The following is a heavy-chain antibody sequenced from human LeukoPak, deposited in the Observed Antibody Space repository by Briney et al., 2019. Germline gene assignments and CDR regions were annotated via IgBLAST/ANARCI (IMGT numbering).Heavy chain of an antibody. CDR1: GFIFSSYA. V-gene: IGHV3-23*01. J-gene: IGHJ4*02. Sequence: TGGSLRLSCAASGFIFSSYAMSWVRQAPGKGLEWVSAISGSGGSTYYADSVKGRFPISRDNSKNTLYLQMNSLRAEDTAVYYCARDYRGWSIDYWGQGTLVTVSS. CDR3: ARDYRGWSIDY. CDR2: ISGSGGST. D-gene: IGHD6-19*01.